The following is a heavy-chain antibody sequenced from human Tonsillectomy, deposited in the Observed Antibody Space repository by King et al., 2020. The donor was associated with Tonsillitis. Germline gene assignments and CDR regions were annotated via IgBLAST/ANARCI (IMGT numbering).Heavy chain of an antibody. D-gene: IGHD4-23*01. CDR1: GFTFSTYT. CDR2: ISSSSSCI. Sequence: VQLVESGGGLVKPGGSLRLSCAASGFTFSTYTMNWVRQAPGKGLEWVSSISSSSSCIYYTDSLKGRFIISRDNAKNSLYLQMNSLRAEDTAVYYCARDQDYGGSQNAFDIWGQGTMVTVSS. CDR3: ARDQDYGGSQNAFDI. V-gene: IGHV3-21*01. J-gene: IGHJ3*02.